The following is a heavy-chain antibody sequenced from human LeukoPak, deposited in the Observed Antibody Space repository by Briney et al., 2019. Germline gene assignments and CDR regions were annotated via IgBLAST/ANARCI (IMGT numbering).Heavy chain of an antibody. CDR2: ISHSGST. CDR3: ARGHIVVVPAAARLYYYYGMDV. Sequence: KASETLSLTCAVYGGSFSGYYWSWIRQPPGKGLEWIGEISHSGSTNYNPSLKSRVTISVDTSKNQFSLKLSSVTAADTAVYYCARGHIVVVPAAARLYYYYGMDVWGQGTTVTVSS. D-gene: IGHD2-2*01. V-gene: IGHV4-34*01. J-gene: IGHJ6*02. CDR1: GGSFSGYY.